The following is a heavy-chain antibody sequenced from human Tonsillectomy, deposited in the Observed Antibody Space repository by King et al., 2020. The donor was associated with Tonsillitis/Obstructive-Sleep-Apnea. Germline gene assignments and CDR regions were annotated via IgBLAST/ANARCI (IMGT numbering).Heavy chain of an antibody. CDR2: IIPILGIV. Sequence: VQLVESGAEVKKPGSSVRVSCNASGGTFSSYAISWVRQAPGQGLEWMGGIIPILGIVNYAQKFQGRVTITADKSTSTAYMELSSLRSEDTAVYYCARDLHYDYVWGSYRSDYYYYGMDVWGQGTTVTVSS. J-gene: IGHJ6*02. D-gene: IGHD3-16*02. CDR3: ARDLHYDYVWGSYRSDYYYYGMDV. V-gene: IGHV1-69*10. CDR1: GGTFSSYA.